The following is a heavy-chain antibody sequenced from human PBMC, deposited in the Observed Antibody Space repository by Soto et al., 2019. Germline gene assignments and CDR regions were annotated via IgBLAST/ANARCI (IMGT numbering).Heavy chain of an antibody. V-gene: IGHV4-59*01. CDR2: IYYSGST. CDR3: ARVLVSDFWSGSNGPPIDY. Sequence: SETLSLTCTVSGVYISTYYWTWIRQPPGKGLEWIGYIYYSGSTYYNPSLKSRVTISVDTSKNQFSLELSSLRSEDTAVYYCARVLVSDFWSGSNGPPIDYWGQGTLVTVSS. D-gene: IGHD3-3*01. J-gene: IGHJ4*02. CDR1: GVYISTYY.